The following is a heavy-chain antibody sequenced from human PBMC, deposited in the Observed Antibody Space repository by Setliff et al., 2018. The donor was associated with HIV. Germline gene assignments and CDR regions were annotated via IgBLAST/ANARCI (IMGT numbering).Heavy chain of an antibody. V-gene: IGHV4-4*07. CDR1: GGSISSYY. CDR2: IYTSGST. J-gene: IGHJ6*03. CDR3: AGGYSSPYYYYYYMDV. D-gene: IGHD5-18*01. Sequence: PSETLSLTCTVSGGSISSYYWSWIRQPAGKGLEWIGRIYTSGSTNYNPSLKSRVTMSVDTSKNQFSLKLSSVTAADTAVYYCAGGYSSPYYYYYYMDVWGKGTTFTAP.